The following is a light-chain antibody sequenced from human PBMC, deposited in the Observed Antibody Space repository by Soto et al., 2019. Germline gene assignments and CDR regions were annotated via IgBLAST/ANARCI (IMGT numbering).Light chain of an antibody. CDR1: SSDFGGYNY. V-gene: IGLV2-11*01. CDR2: EVN. CDR3: SSYSDSDTKV. J-gene: IGLJ1*01. Sequence: QSALTQPRSVSGSPGQSVTISCTGTSSDFGGYNYVSWYQHHPGKAPKLMIYEVNNRPSGVSGRFSGSKSDTTAYLTISGLQAEDEADYYCSSYSDSDTKVFGTGTKVTVL.